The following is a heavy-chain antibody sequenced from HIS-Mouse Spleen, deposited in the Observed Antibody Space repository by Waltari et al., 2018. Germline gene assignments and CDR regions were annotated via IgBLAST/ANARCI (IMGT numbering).Heavy chain of an antibody. V-gene: IGHV3-48*01. CDR2: ISSSSSTI. D-gene: IGHD3-10*01. J-gene: IGHJ3*02. CDR1: GFTFSSYS. CDR3: ARREGWFGELFAFDI. Sequence: EVQLVESGGGLVQPGGSLRLSCVASGFTFSSYSMNWVRQAPGKGLEWVSYISSSSSTIDYADSVKGRFTISKDNAKNSLYLQMNSLRAEDTAVYYCARREGWFGELFAFDIWGQGTMVTVSS.